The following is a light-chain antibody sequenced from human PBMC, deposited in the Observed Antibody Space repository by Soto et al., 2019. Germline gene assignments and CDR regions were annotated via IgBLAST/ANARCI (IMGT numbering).Light chain of an antibody. CDR1: SSDVGGYNY. Sequence: QSALTQPASVSGSPGQSITISCTGTSSDVGGYNYVSWYQQHPGKAPKLMIYEVTNRPSWVSNRFSGSKSGNTASLTISGLQAEDEADYYCSSYRSSNSVVFGGGTKLTVL. J-gene: IGLJ2*01. CDR2: EVT. V-gene: IGLV2-14*01. CDR3: SSYRSSNSVV.